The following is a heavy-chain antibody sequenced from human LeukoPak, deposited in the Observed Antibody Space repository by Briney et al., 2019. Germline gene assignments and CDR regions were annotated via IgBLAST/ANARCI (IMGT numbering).Heavy chain of an antibody. J-gene: IGHJ6*03. CDR1: GFMFSSYW. Sequence: GGSLRLSCAASGFMFSSYWMSWVRQAPGKGLEWVANIKQDGSEKYYVDSVKGRFTISRDNAKNSLYLQMNSLRAEDTAVYYCARGARGYSYGSYYYYYMDVWGKGTTVTVSS. D-gene: IGHD5-18*01. CDR2: IKQDGSEK. V-gene: IGHV3-7*01. CDR3: ARGARGYSYGSYYYYYMDV.